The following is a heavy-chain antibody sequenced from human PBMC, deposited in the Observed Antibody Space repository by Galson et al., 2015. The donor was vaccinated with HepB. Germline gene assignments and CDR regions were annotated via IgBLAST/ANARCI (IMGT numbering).Heavy chain of an antibody. J-gene: IGHJ1*01. CDR1: GFRFSRFA. CDR2: VRDNGGT. Sequence: SLRLSCAASGFRFSRFAMSWVRQAPGKGPEWVSGVRDNGGTFYADSVKGRFTISRDNSKNTLYLQMNSLRAEDTAVYYCARDRGPHYFDNYFQHWGQGTLVAVSS. CDR3: ARDRGPHYFDNYFQH. D-gene: IGHD3-22*01. V-gene: IGHV3-23*01.